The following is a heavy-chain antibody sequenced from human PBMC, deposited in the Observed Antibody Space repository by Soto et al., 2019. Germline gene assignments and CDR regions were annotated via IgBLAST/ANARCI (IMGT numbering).Heavy chain of an antibody. V-gene: IGHV3-49*03. CDR2: IRSKAYGGTT. CDR3: TRYKTVTTVTTKQLPRKYGMDV. Sequence: PGGSLRLSCTASGFTFGDYAMSWFRQAPGKGLEWVGFIRSKAYGGTTEYAASVKGRFTISRDDSKSIAYLQMNSLKTEDTAVYYCTRYKTVTTVTTKQLPRKYGMDVWGQGTTVTVSS. CDR1: GFTFGDYA. J-gene: IGHJ6*02. D-gene: IGHD4-17*01.